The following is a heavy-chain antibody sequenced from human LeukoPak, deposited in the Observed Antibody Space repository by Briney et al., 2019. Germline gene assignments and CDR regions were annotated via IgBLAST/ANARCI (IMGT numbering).Heavy chain of an antibody. CDR3: ARSTGIAAPFDY. Sequence: GGSLRLSCAASGFTFSSYSMNWVRQAPGKGLEWVSSISSSSSYIYYADSVKGRFTISRDNAKNSLYLQMNSLRAEDTAVYYCARSTGIAAPFDYGGQGTLVTVSS. D-gene: IGHD6-13*01. V-gene: IGHV3-21*01. CDR1: GFTFSSYS. J-gene: IGHJ4*02. CDR2: ISSSSSYI.